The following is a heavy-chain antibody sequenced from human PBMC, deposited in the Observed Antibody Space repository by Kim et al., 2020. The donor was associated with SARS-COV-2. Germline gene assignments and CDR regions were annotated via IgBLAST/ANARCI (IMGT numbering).Heavy chain of an antibody. CDR3: AREGYYYGSGTGQGMDV. CDR2: IDPSDSYT. J-gene: IGHJ6*02. CDR1: GYSFTSYW. Sequence: GESLKISCKGSGYSFTSYWISWVRQMPGKGLEWMGRIDPSDSYTNYSPSFQGHVTISADKSISTAYLQWSGLKASDTAMYYCAREGYYYGSGTGQGMDVWGQGTTVTVSS. V-gene: IGHV5-10-1*01. D-gene: IGHD3-10*01.